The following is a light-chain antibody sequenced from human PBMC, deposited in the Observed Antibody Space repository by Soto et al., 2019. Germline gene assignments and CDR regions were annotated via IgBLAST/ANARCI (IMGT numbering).Light chain of an antibody. J-gene: IGLJ1*01. V-gene: IGLV1-40*01. CDR3: QSYGSSLSEV. Sequence: QSVLTQPPSVSGAPGQRVTISCTGSSSNIGAGYDVHWYQQLPGTVPKLLIYGNSNRPSGVPDRFSGSKSGTSASLAITGLQDEEEADYCCQSYGSSLSEVFGTGTKLTVL. CDR1: SSNIGAGYD. CDR2: GNS.